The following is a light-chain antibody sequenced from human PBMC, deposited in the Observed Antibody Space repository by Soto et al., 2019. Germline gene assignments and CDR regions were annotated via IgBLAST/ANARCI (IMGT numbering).Light chain of an antibody. J-gene: IGKJ5*01. CDR1: QSVSSSY. V-gene: IGKV3-20*01. Sequence: IVLAQSPGTLSLSPGEGATLSCRASQSVSSSYLAWYQQKPGQAPRLLIYGASSRATGIPDRFSGSGSGTDFTLTISRLEPEDFAVYYCQQYGSSPQTFGQGTRLEIK. CDR3: QQYGSSPQT. CDR2: GAS.